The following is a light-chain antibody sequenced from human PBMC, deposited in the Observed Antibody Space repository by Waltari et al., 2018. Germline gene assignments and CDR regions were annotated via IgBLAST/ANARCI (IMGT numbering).Light chain of an antibody. CDR3: QQANSFPFT. CDR1: QGISIW. CDR2: AAS. J-gene: IGKJ4*01. Sequence: DIQMTQSPSSVSASVGDTVTITCRASQGISIWLAWYQQKPGRIPNLLIYAASSLESGVPSRFSGSGSGTDFTLTITKLQPEDFATYYCQQANSFPFTFGGGTKVEI. V-gene: IGKV1D-12*01.